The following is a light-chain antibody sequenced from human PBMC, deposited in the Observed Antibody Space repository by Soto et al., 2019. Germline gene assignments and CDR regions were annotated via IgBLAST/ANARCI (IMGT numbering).Light chain of an antibody. CDR1: QTINSY. J-gene: IGKJ4*01. CDR3: QHSYSAHLA. Sequence: DIHMTQSPSSLSASVGERVTITCRASQTINSYLNWYQHKPGKAPNPLIYGASSLQSGVPSRFSGSASGTDLTLTISSLHAVDFASEYCQHSYSAHLAFGGGTGVEIK. V-gene: IGKV1-39*01. CDR2: GAS.